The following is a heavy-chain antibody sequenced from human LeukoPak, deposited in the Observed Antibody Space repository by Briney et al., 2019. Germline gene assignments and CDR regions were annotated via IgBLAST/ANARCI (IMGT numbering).Heavy chain of an antibody. V-gene: IGHV3-23*01. CDR1: GFTFSSYA. J-gene: IGHJ4*02. CDR3: AKGFYTYGTTPLDY. CDR2: ISRSGGNT. D-gene: IGHD5-18*01. Sequence: GGSLRLSCAASGFTFSSYAMSWLRQAAGKGLEWVSSISRSGGNTYYADSVKGPFTISRDYSKNTLYLQMNSLRGEDTAVYYCAKGFYTYGTTPLDYWGQGILVTVSS.